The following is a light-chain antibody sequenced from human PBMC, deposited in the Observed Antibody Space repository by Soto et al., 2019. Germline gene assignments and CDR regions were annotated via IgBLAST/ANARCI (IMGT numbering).Light chain of an antibody. CDR2: DVS. V-gene: IGLV2-11*01. CDR1: SGDVGGFNY. CDR3: CSYAGSFTFVV. J-gene: IGLJ3*02. Sequence: QSALTQPRSVSGSPGQSVTISYTGTSGDVGGFNYVSWYQQHPDKVPKLILYDVSERPSGVPDRFSGSKSGNTASLTISGLQAEDEADYFCCSYAGSFTFVVFGGGTKVTVL.